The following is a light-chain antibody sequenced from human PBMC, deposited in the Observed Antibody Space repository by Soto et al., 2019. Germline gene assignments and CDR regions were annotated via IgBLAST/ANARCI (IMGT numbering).Light chain of an antibody. J-gene: IGLJ2*01. Sequence: QSVLTQPPSASGSPGQSVTISCTGTSNDSGDYDYVSWYQHHPGKAPKLMIYDVSKRPSGVPDRFSGSKSGNTASLTVSRLRADDEATYYCSSYAGSNIFVVFGGGTKLTVL. CDR1: SNDSGDYDY. CDR3: SSYAGSNIFVV. V-gene: IGLV2-8*01. CDR2: DVS.